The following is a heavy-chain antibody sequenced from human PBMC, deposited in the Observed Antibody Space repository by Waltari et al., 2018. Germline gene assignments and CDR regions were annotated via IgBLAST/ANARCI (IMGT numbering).Heavy chain of an antibody. CDR1: GYTFTSWG. CDR2: TSAHNDDT. Sequence: QVQLVQSGGEVKNPGASVKVYCKTSGYTFTSWGISWVRQAPGQGIEWMGGTSAHNDDTNYVEKFQGRVTMTTDTSTNTAYLELRSLRSDDTAVYYCARDYFSDYVFDYWGQGTLVIVSS. J-gene: IGHJ4*02. D-gene: IGHD4-4*01. CDR3: ARDYFSDYVFDY. V-gene: IGHV1-18*01.